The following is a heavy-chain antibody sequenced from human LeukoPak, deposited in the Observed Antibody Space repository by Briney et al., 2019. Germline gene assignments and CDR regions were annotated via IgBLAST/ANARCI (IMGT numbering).Heavy chain of an antibody. D-gene: IGHD6-13*01. V-gene: IGHV1-2*02. CDR1: GYTFTGYY. J-gene: IGHJ6*03. CDR3: ARNEKTPQQLATLYYYYYMDV. Sequence: APVKVSCKASGYTFTGYYMHWVRQAPGQGLEWMGWINPNSGGTNYAQKFQGRVTMTRDTSISTAYMELSRLRSDDTAVYYCARNEKTPQQLATLYYYYYMDVWGKGTTVTVSS. CDR2: INPNSGGT.